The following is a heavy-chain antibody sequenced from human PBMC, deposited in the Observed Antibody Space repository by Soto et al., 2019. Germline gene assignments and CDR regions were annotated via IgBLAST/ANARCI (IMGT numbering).Heavy chain of an antibody. Sequence: QVQLVQSGAEVKKPGASVKVSCKASGYTFTSYGISWVRQAPGQGLEWMGWISAYNGNTNYAQKLQGRVTMTTDTSTSTAYMELRSLRSDDTAVYYWARDSSGGDCSGGSCYSDYWGQGTLVTVSS. V-gene: IGHV1-18*01. CDR3: ARDSSGGDCSGGSCYSDY. CDR1: GYTFTSYG. D-gene: IGHD2-15*01. CDR2: ISAYNGNT. J-gene: IGHJ4*02.